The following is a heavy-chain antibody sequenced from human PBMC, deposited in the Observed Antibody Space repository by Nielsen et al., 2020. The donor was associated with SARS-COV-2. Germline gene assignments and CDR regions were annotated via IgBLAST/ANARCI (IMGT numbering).Heavy chain of an antibody. J-gene: IGHJ6*03. Sequence: GESLKISCAASGFTFSSYAMHWVRQAPGKGLEWVAVISYDGSNKYYADSVKGRFTISRDNSKNTLYLQMNSLRAEDTAVYYCAKGPPQAVAPYYYYMDVWGKGTTVTVSS. CDR2: ISYDGSNK. V-gene: IGHV3-30-3*01. CDR1: GFTFSSYA. CDR3: AKGPPQAVAPYYYYMDV.